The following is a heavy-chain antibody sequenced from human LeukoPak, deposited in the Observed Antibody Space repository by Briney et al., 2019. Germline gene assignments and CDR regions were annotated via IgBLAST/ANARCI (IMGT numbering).Heavy chain of an antibody. J-gene: IGHJ6*03. CDR2: INPSGGST. CDR3: AREMATIGDYYYYYYMDV. Sequence: ASVKVSCKASGYTLTSYYMHWVRQAPGQGLEWMGIINPSGGSTSYAQKFQGRVTMTRDMSTSTVYMELSSLRSEDTAVYYCAREMATIGDYYYYYYMDVWGKGTTVTVSS. D-gene: IGHD5-24*01. CDR1: GYTLTSYY. V-gene: IGHV1-46*01.